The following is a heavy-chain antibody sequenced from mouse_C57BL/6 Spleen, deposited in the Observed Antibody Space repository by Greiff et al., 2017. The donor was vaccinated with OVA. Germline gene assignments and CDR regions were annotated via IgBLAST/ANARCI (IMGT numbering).Heavy chain of an antibody. CDR2: ISSGSSTI. J-gene: IGHJ4*01. CDR1: GFTFSDYG. V-gene: IGHV5-17*01. Sequence: EVKVVESGGGLVKPGGSLKLSCAASGFTFSDYGMHWVRQAPEKGLEWVAYISSGSSTIYYADTVKGRITISRDNAKNTLFLQMTSLRSEDTAMYYCARPGERAYAMDYWGQGTSVTVSS. CDR3: ARPGERAYAMDY.